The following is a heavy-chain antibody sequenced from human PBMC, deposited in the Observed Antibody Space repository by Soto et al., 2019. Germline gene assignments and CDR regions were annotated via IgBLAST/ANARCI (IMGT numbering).Heavy chain of an antibody. Sequence: GGSLRLSCAASGFTFSSYSMNWVRQAPGKGLEWVSSISSSSSYTNYADSVKGRFTISRDNAKNSLYLQMNSLRAEDTAVYYCARDLTYSSSWSIDYWGQGTLVTVSS. CDR2: ISSSSSYT. CDR1: GFTFSSYS. D-gene: IGHD6-13*01. J-gene: IGHJ4*02. CDR3: ARDLTYSSSWSIDY. V-gene: IGHV3-21*01.